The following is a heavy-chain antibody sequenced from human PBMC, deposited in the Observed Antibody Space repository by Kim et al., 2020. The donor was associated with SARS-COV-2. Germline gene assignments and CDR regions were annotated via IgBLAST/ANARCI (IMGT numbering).Heavy chain of an antibody. D-gene: IGHD1-1*01. V-gene: IGHV3-9*01. Sequence: ADSGKGRFTSSRDNAKNTLYMQMSSLRAEDTALYYCAKDISGQLEPDFDYWGQGTLVTVSS. CDR3: AKDISGQLEPDFDY. J-gene: IGHJ4*02.